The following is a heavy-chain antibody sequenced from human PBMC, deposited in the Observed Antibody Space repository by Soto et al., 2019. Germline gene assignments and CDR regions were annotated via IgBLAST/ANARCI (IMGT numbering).Heavy chain of an antibody. J-gene: IGHJ4*01. CDR3: ARSLSTIGARPDY. V-gene: IGHV1-2*02. CDR1: GYTFTGYF. CDR2: INPNTGDR. Sequence: GASVKVSCKASGYTFTGYFIHWVRQAPGQGLEWMGWINPNTGDRNYAQDFQGRVALTRDTSISTAFMELRDLTSADTVVYYCARSLSTIGARPDYWGHGTLVTVSS. D-gene: IGHD6-6*01.